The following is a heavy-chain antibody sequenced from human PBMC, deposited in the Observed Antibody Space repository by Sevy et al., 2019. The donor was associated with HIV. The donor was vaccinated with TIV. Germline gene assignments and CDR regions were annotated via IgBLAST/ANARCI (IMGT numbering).Heavy chain of an antibody. Sequence: GGSLRLSCAASGFTFSNYGMHWVRQAPGKGLEWVALIWYDGSNQYYAGSVKGRFTISRDNSKNTLFLQMNSLRAEDTAVYYCAKVRSWGVDAFDIWGQGTMVTVSS. D-gene: IGHD7-27*01. CDR1: GFTFSNYG. CDR2: IWYDGSNQ. J-gene: IGHJ3*02. V-gene: IGHV3-33*06. CDR3: AKVRSWGVDAFDI.